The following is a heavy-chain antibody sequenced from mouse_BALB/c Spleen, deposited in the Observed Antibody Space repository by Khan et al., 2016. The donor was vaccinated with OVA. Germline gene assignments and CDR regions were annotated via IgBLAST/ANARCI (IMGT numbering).Heavy chain of an antibody. CDR2: INPSNGGT. CDR3: TRSGWAAFAY. CDR1: GYTFTSYY. D-gene: IGHD1-1*02. J-gene: IGHJ3*01. Sequence: QVQLQQPGAELVKPGASVKLSCKASGYTFTSYYIYWVKQRPGQGLEWIGGINPSNGGTYFNEKFESKATLTRYKASSTAVMQVSSLTSEDSAVYDCTRSGWAAFAYWGQGTLVTVSA. V-gene: IGHV1S81*02.